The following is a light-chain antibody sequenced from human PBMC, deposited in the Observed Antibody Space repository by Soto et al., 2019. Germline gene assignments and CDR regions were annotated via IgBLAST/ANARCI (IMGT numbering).Light chain of an antibody. J-gene: IGKJ3*01. Sequence: EIVLTQSPGTLALSPGERATLSCRASQSVSSNYLTWYQQKRGQAPRLLIHGASSRGTCIPARFSGSGSGTDLTLTISRLEPEDFAVYYCQEYGSSPFTFGPGTKVGIK. CDR2: GAS. CDR1: QSVSSNY. V-gene: IGKV3-20*01. CDR3: QEYGSSPFT.